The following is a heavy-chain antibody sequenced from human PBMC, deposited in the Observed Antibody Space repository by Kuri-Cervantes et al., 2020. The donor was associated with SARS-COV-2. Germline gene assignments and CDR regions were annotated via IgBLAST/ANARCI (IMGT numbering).Heavy chain of an antibody. D-gene: IGHD6-19*01. V-gene: IGHV3-48*02. Sequence: GGSLRLSCAASGFTFSSYWMHWVRQTPGKGLEWLSHISSGSDTIYYADSVRGRFTISRDNAKNALYLQMSSLRDEDTAVYYCARVLAVAGLDYWGQGTLVTVSS. CDR2: ISSGSDTI. CDR3: ARVLAVAGLDY. J-gene: IGHJ4*02. CDR1: GFTFSSYW.